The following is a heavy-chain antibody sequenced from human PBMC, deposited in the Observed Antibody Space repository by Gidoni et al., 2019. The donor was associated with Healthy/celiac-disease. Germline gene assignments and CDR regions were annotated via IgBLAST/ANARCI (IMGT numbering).Heavy chain of an antibody. CDR3: AKDRDQLLSYYYYGMDV. CDR2: ISGSGGST. J-gene: IGHJ6*02. D-gene: IGHD2-2*01. V-gene: IGHV3-23*01. CDR1: GFTFSSYA. Sequence: EVQLLESGGGLVHPGGSLRLSCAASGFTFSSYAMSWVRQAPGKGLEWVSAISGSGGSTYYADSVKGRFTISRDNSKNTLYLQMNSLRAEDTAVYYCAKDRDQLLSYYYYGMDVWGQGTTVTVSS.